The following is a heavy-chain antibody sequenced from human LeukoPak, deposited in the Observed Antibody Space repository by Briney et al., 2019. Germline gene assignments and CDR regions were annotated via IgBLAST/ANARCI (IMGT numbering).Heavy chain of an antibody. Sequence: VASVKVSCKASGYTFTSYGISWVRQAPGQGLEWMGWISGYNGEINNAQKVQGRVTMTTDTSTSTAYMELGSLRSDDTAVYYCARDRWYDKSDYYYNLDHWGQGTLVTVSS. J-gene: IGHJ4*02. CDR1: GYTFTSYG. V-gene: IGHV1-18*01. D-gene: IGHD3-22*01. CDR3: ARDRWYDKSDYYYNLDH. CDR2: ISGYNGEI.